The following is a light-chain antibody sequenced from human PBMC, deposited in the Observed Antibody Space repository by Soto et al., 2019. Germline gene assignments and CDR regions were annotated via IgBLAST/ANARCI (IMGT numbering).Light chain of an antibody. CDR2: SAS. V-gene: IGKV1-39*01. CDR1: QSITSS. Sequence: DIQMTQSPSSLSASVGDRVTVSCRASQSITSSLNWYQQKPGKAPKVLIYSASTLQSGVPSRFSGSGSGTDFTLTISSLQPEDFATYYCQQANSFPPTFGQGTKVDIK. J-gene: IGKJ1*01. CDR3: QQANSFPPT.